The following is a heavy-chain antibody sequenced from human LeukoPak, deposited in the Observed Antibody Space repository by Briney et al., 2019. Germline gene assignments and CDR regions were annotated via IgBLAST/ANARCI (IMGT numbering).Heavy chain of an antibody. V-gene: IGHV3-23*01. CDR3: ARYCGGGSCYSGLDY. J-gene: IGHJ4*02. CDR2: ISGSGGST. CDR1: GFTFSSYA. Sequence: GGSLRLSCAASGFTFSSYAMSWVRQAPGKGLEWVSAISGSGGSTYYADSVKGRFTISRDNSKNTLYLQINSLRAEDTAVYYCARYCGGGSCYSGLDYWGQGTLVTVSS. D-gene: IGHD2-15*01.